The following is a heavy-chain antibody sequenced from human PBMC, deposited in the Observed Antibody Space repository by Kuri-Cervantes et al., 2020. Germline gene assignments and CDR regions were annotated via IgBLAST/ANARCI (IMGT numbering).Heavy chain of an antibody. CDR2: IYYSGST. J-gene: IGHJ6*02. D-gene: IGHD3-22*01. Sequence: LRLSCTVSGGSISSGGYYWSWIRQHPGKGLEWIGYIYYSGSTYYNPSLKSRVTISVDTSKNQFSLKLSSVTAADTAVYYCARDYYDSSAKGGYYGMDVWGQGTTVTVSS. CDR3: ARDYYDSSAKGGYYGMDV. V-gene: IGHV4-31*03. CDR1: GGSISSGGYY.